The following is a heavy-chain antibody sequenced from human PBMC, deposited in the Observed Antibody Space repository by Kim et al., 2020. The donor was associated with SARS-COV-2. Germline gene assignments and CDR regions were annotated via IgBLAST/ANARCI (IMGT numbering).Heavy chain of an antibody. CDR2: GST. CDR3: ARARPKIDY. J-gene: IGHJ4*02. V-gene: IGHV4-34*01. Sequence: GSTTSTPSLKSRVTISVETSKTQFSLKLSSVTAADTAVYYCARARPKIDYWGQGTLVTVSS.